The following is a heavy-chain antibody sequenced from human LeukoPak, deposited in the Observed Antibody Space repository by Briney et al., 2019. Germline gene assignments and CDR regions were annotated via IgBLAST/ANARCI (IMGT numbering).Heavy chain of an antibody. CDR2: ISYDGSNK. CDR3: AKGGDSSGYYYRQGLY. J-gene: IGHJ4*02. CDR1: GFTFSSYG. D-gene: IGHD3-22*01. V-gene: IGHV3-30*18. Sequence: PGGSLRLSCAASGFTFSSYGMHWVRQAPGKGLEWVAVISYDGSNKYYADSVKGRFTTSRDNSKNTLYLQMNSLRAEDTAVYYCAKGGDSSGYYYRQGLYWGQGTLVTVSS.